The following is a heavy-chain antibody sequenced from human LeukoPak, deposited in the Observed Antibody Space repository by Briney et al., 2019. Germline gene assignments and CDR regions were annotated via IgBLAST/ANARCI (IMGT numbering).Heavy chain of an antibody. CDR1: GFTFSSYA. V-gene: IGHV3-30-3*01. CDR2: ISYDGSNK. J-gene: IGHJ3*02. Sequence: GGSLRLSCAASGFTFSSYAMHGVRQAPGKGLEWVAVISYDGSNKYYADSVKGRFTISRDNSKNALYLQMNSLRAEDTAVYYCARDGHDAFDIWGQGTMVTVSS. CDR3: ARDGHDAFDI.